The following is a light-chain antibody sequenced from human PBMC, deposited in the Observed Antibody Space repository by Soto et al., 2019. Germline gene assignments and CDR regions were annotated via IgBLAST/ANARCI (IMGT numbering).Light chain of an antibody. CDR3: HQYGSSPGS. V-gene: IGKV3-20*01. CDR2: GAS. J-gene: IGKJ1*01. CDR1: QSVSSTY. Sequence: EIVLTQSPATLSLSPGERATLSCRASQSVSSTYLGWYQQKPGQAPRLLIYGASSRATGIPDRFSGSGSGTDFTLTISRLEPEDFAIYYCHQYGSSPGSFGQGTKVDIK.